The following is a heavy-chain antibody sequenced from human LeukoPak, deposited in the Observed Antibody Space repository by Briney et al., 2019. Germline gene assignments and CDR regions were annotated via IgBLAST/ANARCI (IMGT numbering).Heavy chain of an antibody. CDR1: GGSFSGYY. V-gene: IGHV4-34*01. D-gene: IGHD2-15*01. CDR3: ARKDSYYFDY. CDR2: INHSGST. Sequence: PSETLSLTCAVYGGSFSGYYWSGIRQPPGKGLEWIGEINHSGSTNYNPSLKSRVTISVDTSKNQFSLKLSSVTAADTAVYYCARKDSYYFDYWGQGTLVTVSS. J-gene: IGHJ4*02.